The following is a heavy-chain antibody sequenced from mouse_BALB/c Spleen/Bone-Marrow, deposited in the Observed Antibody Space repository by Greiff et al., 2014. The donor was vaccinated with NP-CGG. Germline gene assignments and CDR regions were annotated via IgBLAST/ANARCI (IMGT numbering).Heavy chain of an antibody. J-gene: IGHJ3*01. CDR3: TRWGVYDYDGGFAY. V-gene: IGHV1-5*01. CDR1: GYSFISYW. Sequence: VQLQQSGTVLARPGASVKMSCKASGYSFISYWMHWVKQRPGQGLEWIGAIYPGNSDASYNQKVKGKAKLTAVTSASTAYMEIISLANEDSAVYYCTRWGVYDYDGGFAYWGQGTLVTVSA. CDR2: IYPGNSDA. D-gene: IGHD2-4*01.